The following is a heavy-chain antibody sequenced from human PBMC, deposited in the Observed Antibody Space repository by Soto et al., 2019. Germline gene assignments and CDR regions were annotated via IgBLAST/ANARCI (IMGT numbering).Heavy chain of an antibody. V-gene: IGHV3-48*02. J-gene: IGHJ5*02. D-gene: IGHD4-17*01. CDR3: ARGDYGDRFDP. Sequence: EVQLVESGGGLVQPGGSLRLSCVASGFILNSYSMNWVRQAPGKGLEWVSYISSSSSTIYYADSVKGRFSISRDNAKNSLFLQMNSLRDDDTAVYYCARGDYGDRFDPWGQGTLVTVSS. CDR2: ISSSSSTI. CDR1: GFILNSYS.